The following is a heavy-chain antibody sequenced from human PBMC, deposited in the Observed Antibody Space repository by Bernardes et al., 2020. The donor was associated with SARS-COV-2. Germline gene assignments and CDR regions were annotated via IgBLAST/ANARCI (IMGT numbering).Heavy chain of an antibody. CDR2: LYSDDYK. J-gene: IGHJ5*02. CDR1: VFSLSTSGVA. D-gene: IGHD1-26*01. V-gene: IGHV2-5*02. CDR3: AQRRPSTWEGDWFDP. Sequence: SGPTLVKPTQTFTLTCSFSVFSLSTSGVAVGWFRQPPGKALEWLALLYSDDYKRYSPSLKSRPTITKDTPENQVVLTLTNVDPLDTATYYRAQRRPSTWEGDWFDPWGQGTLVTVSS.